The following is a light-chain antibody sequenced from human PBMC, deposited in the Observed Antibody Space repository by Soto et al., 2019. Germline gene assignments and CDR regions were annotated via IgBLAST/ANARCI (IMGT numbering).Light chain of an antibody. Sequence: EIVLTQSPGTLSLSPGERATLSCRASQSVSSTYIAWYQQNPGQAPRLLIYGASSRATGIPDRFSGSGSGTDFTLTISRLELEDFAVYFCQQYGRSPPFTFAQGTKVDIK. CDR2: GAS. CDR3: QQYGRSPPFT. CDR1: QSVSSTY. J-gene: IGKJ2*01. V-gene: IGKV3-20*01.